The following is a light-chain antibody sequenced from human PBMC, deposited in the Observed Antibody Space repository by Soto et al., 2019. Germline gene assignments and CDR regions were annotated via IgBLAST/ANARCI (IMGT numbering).Light chain of an antibody. CDR2: AAD. V-gene: IGKV1-9*01. J-gene: IGKJ3*01. Sequence: DIQLTQSPSFLSASVGDRVTITCRASQGISTYLAWYQQKPGRAPKLLVSAADTLQSGVPSRFSGSGSGTEFTLTINSLQPEDFATYYCQLFGRSVTFGPGTKVDIK. CDR3: QLFGRSVT. CDR1: QGISTY.